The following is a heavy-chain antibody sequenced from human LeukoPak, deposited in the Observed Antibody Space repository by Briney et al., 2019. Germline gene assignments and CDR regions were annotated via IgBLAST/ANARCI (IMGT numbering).Heavy chain of an antibody. CDR2: ISSSSSYI. CDR3: ARDRGYYDILTGLRPGAFDI. V-gene: IGHV3-21*01. D-gene: IGHD3-9*01. CDR1: GFTFSSYS. J-gene: IGHJ3*02. Sequence: PGGSLRLSCAASGFTFSSYSMNWVRQAPGKGLEWVSSISSSSSYIYYADSVRGRFTISRGNAKNSLYLQMNSLRAEDTAVYYCARDRGYYDILTGLRPGAFDIWGQGTMVTVSS.